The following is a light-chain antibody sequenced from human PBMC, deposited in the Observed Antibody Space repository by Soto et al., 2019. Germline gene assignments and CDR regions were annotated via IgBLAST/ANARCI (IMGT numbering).Light chain of an antibody. CDR3: QQRGSWPLT. V-gene: IGKV3-11*01. Sequence: EIVLTQSPATLSLSPGERATLSCRASQSVSSYLAWYQQKPGQTPRLLIYDASNRATGIPARFSGSGSGTDFTLTIVSLEPDDFAVYYCQQRGSWPLTFGGGTKVEIK. CDR2: DAS. J-gene: IGKJ4*01. CDR1: QSVSSY.